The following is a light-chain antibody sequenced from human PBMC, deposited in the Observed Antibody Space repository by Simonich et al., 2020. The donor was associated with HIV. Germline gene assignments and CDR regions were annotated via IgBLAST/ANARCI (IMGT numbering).Light chain of an antibody. CDR1: QSVSSD. Sequence: EIVMTQSPATLSVSPGERATLSCRASQSVSSDLAWYQQKPGTAPKVLLYAASRLESGVPSRFSGSGSGTDYTLTISSLQAEDVAVYYCQQYYAPPLTFGGGTRVEIK. CDR3: QQYYAPPLT. CDR2: AAS. J-gene: IGKJ4*01. V-gene: IGKV3-15*01.